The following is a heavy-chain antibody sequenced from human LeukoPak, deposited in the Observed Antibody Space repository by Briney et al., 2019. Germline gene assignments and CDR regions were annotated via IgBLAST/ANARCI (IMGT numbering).Heavy chain of an antibody. D-gene: IGHD2-21*02. CDR1: GYSFTNYW. V-gene: IGHV5-10-1*01. J-gene: IGHJ4*02. Sequence: GESLKISCKGSGYSFTNYWITWVRQMPGKGLEWMGEIDPSDSYTDYSPSFQGHVTISADKSISTAYLQWSSLKASDTAMYYCAGRSYNCGGDCYPQSLDYWGQGTLVTVSS. CDR3: AGRSYNCGGDCYPQSLDY. CDR2: IDPSDSYT.